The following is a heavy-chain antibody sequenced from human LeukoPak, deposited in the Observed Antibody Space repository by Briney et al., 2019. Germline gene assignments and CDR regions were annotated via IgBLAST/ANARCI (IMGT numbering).Heavy chain of an antibody. CDR3: ARDNSPGWFGL. V-gene: IGHV3-74*01. CDR2: IKMDGSSI. D-gene: IGHD4-11*01. J-gene: IGHJ5*02. CDR1: GFIFSSRW. Sequence: PGGSLRLSCAASGFIFSSRWMHWVRRGPGKGLEWVSRIKMDGSSIDYADSVRGRFTVSRDNAKNTLYLEMNSLRVEDTAVYYCARDNSPGWFGLWGQGALVTVSS.